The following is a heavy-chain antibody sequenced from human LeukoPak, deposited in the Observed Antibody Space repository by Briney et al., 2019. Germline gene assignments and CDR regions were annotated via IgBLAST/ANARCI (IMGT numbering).Heavy chain of an antibody. V-gene: IGHV4-34*01. CDR1: GGSFSGYY. Sequence: PSETLSLTCAVYGGSFSGYYWSWIRQPPGKGLEWIGEINHSGSTNYNPSLKSRVTISVDTSKNQLSLKLSSVTAADTAVYYCARGSRRAYSSSWYYYWGQGTLVTVSS. CDR2: INHSGST. J-gene: IGHJ4*02. D-gene: IGHD6-13*01. CDR3: ARGSRRAYSSSWYYY.